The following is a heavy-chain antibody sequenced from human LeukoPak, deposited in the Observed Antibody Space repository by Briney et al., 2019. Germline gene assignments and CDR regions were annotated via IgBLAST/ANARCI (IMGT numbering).Heavy chain of an antibody. J-gene: IGHJ4*02. CDR2: IYRGGST. Sequence: GGSLRLSXAASGFTVRSNYMSWVRQAPGKGLEWVSVIYRGGSTYYADSVKGRFTISRDNSKNTLYLQMNSLRAEDTAVYYCARDGGVPVDYWGQGTLVTVSS. CDR1: GFTVRSNY. D-gene: IGHD3-16*01. V-gene: IGHV3-66*02. CDR3: ARDGGVPVDY.